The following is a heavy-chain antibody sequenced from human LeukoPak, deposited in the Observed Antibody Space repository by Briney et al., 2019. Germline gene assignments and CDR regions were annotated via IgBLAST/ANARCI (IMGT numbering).Heavy chain of an antibody. J-gene: IGHJ2*01. Sequence: PGGSLRLSCAASGFTFTNYAIHWVRQAPGKGLEWVAIVSYDGSSKFYADSVKGRFTISRDNSKNTLDLQLNNLRGDDTAMYFCARDSGIAAAGVTWYFDLWGLGTLVTVFS. CDR1: GFTFTNYA. CDR3: ARDSGIAAAGVTWYFDL. D-gene: IGHD6-13*01. V-gene: IGHV3-30-3*01. CDR2: VSYDGSSK.